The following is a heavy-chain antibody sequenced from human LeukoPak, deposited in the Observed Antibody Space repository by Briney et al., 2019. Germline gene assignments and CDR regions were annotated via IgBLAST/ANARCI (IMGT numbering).Heavy chain of an antibody. CDR3: ARPRDGYNLSFGY. V-gene: IGHV3-21*01. CDR1: GFTFDDHG. J-gene: IGHJ4*02. Sequence: PGGSLRLSCAASGFTFDDHGMSWVRQAPGKGLEWVSSISSSSSYIYYADSVKGRFTISRDNAKNSLYLQMNSLRAEDTAVYYCARPRDGYNLSFGYWGQGTLVTVSS. CDR2: ISSSSSYI. D-gene: IGHD5-24*01.